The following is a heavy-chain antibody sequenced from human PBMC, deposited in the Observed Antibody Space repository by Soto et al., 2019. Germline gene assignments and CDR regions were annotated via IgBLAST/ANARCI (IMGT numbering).Heavy chain of an antibody. Sequence: PSETLSLTCTVSGDSISSGGYYWSWIRQHPGKGLEGIGYIYDNGGAYYSPSLKGRVVISVDRSENQFSLRLSSVTAADTAVYYCARVKGGTTRRAFDSWGQGTLVTVSS. V-gene: IGHV4-31*03. CDR1: GDSISSGGYY. CDR3: ARVKGGTTRRAFDS. J-gene: IGHJ4*02. CDR2: IYDNGGA. D-gene: IGHD1-7*01.